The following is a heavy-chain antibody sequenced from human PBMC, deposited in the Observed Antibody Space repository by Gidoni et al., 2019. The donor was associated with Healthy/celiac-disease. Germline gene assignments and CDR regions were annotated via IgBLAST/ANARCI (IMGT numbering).Heavy chain of an antibody. CDR3: ARLPSGDNGSYEGYFDF. D-gene: IGHD3-16*01. V-gene: IGHV4-39*07. Sequence: QLQLQESGPGLVEPSETLSLTCIVSGASISSASYYWGWIRQPPGKGLEWIGSVYYSGSTYYDPSLRSRVAISLDMSKNQFSLRLSSVTAADTAVYYCARLPSGDNGSYEGYFDFWGQGTLVTVSS. CDR1: GASISSASYY. CDR2: VYYSGST. J-gene: IGHJ4*02.